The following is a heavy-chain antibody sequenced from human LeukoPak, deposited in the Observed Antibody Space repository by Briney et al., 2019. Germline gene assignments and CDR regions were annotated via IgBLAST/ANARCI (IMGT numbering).Heavy chain of an antibody. V-gene: IGHV1-18*01. CDR1: GYTFTSYG. CDR3: ARGAPIRVAVAATFDP. J-gene: IGHJ5*02. D-gene: IGHD6-19*01. CDR2: INAANGNT. Sequence: ASVKVSCKASGYTFTSYGISWVRQAPGQGLEWMGWINAANGNTQYSQKFQGRVTITRDTSASTAYMELSSLRSEDTAVYYCARGAPIRVAVAATFDPWGQGTLVTVSS.